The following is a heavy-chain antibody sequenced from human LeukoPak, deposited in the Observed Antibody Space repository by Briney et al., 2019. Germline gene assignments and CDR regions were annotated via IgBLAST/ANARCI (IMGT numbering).Heavy chain of an antibody. CDR1: GYSISSGYY. CDR2: IYHSGST. V-gene: IGHV4-38-2*01. Sequence: SETLSLTCAVSGYSISSGYYWGWIRQPPGKGLGWIGSIYHSGSTYYNPSLKSRVTISVDTSKNQFSLKLSSVTAADTAAYYCPRLTVVPAARIDYWGQGTLVTVSS. J-gene: IGHJ4*02. CDR3: PRLTVVPAARIDY. D-gene: IGHD2-2*01.